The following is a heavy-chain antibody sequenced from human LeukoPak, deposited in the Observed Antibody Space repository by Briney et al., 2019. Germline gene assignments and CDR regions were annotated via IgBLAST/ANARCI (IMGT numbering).Heavy chain of an antibody. CDR3: ATRVGGGSSYYFDY. Sequence: PSGTLSLTCTVSGGSISTYYWSWIRQPAGKGLEWIGRIYTYGDTNYNPSLKSRVTMSVDTSKNQFSLKLSSVTAADTAVYYCATRVGGGSSYYFDYWGQGTLVTVSS. V-gene: IGHV4-4*07. J-gene: IGHJ4*02. CDR2: IYTYGDT. D-gene: IGHD6-6*01. CDR1: GGSISTYY.